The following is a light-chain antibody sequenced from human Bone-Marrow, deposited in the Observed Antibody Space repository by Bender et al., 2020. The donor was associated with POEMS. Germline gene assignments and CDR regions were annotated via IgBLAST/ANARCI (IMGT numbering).Light chain of an antibody. CDR1: SSDVGIYNV. Sequence: QSALTQPASVSGSPGQSITISCTGTSSDVGIYNVVSWYQHTPGKAPKVLIYQVTKRPSGVTNRFSGSKSGNTASLTISGLQAEDDADYYCCSYAGTSTPVLFGRGTKLTVL. J-gene: IGLJ2*01. CDR2: QVT. V-gene: IGLV2-23*02. CDR3: CSYAGTSTPVL.